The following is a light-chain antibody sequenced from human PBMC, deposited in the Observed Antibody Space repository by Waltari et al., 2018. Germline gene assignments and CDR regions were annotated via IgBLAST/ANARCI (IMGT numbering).Light chain of an antibody. CDR3: QQYYSTPYS. CDR1: QSLLYSSNNKNY. CDR2: WAS. J-gene: IGKJ2*03. Sequence: DIVMTQSPDSLAVSLGERVTLNCKSSQSLLYSSNNKNYLAWYQQKPGQAPKLLIYWASTRESGVPNRFSGSGSGTDFTLTISGLQAEDVAVYYCQQYYSTPYSFGQGTKVEIK. V-gene: IGKV4-1*01.